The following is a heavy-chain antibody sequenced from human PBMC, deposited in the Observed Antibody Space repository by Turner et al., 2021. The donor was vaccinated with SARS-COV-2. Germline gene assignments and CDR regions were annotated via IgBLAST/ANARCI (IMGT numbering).Heavy chain of an antibody. Sequence: QVQLLQSGAEVKKPGASVKVFCKASGYTFTGYYKHWVRQAPGQGLEWMGWINPNSGGTNYAQKFQGRVTMTRDTSISTAYMELSRLRSDDTAVYFCARDLFDLGSRWTQWGQGTLVTVSS. J-gene: IGHJ4*02. D-gene: IGHD6-13*01. CDR3: ARDLFDLGSRWTQ. CDR2: INPNSGGT. V-gene: IGHV1-2*02. CDR1: GYTFTGYY.